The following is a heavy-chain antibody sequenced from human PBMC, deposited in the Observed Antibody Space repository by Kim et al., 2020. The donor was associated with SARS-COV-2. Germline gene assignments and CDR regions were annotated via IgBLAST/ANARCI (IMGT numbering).Heavy chain of an antibody. J-gene: IGHJ6*02. Sequence: ASVKVSCKASGYTFTSYGISWVRQAPGQGLEWMGWISAYNGNTNYAQKLQGRVTMTTDTSTSTAYMELRSLRSDDTAVYYCARAGSDYYYYYGMDVWGQGTTVTVSS. CDR2: ISAYNGNT. CDR1: GYTFTSYG. D-gene: IGHD2-15*01. V-gene: IGHV1-18*01. CDR3: ARAGSDYYYYYGMDV.